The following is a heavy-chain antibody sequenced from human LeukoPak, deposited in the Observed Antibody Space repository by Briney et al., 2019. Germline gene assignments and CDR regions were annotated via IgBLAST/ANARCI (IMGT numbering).Heavy chain of an antibody. D-gene: IGHD5-24*01. CDR3: ASRWLQN. V-gene: IGHV3-74*01. Sequence: PGGSLRLSCAASGFSFSNYWMHWVRQAPGEGLVWVSRINSDGSSTTYADSVKGRFTISRDNAKNSLYLQMNSLRAEDTAVYYCASRWLQNWGQGTLVTVSS. J-gene: IGHJ4*02. CDR1: GFSFSNYW. CDR2: INSDGSST.